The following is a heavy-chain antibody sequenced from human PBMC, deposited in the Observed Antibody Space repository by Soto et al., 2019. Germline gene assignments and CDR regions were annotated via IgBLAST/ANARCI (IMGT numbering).Heavy chain of an antibody. Sequence: QVQLQESGPGLMKPSETLSLTCTVSGAPITTTKWWAWVRLPPGKGLEWIGELSRGDERSSNPSPEGPCTMSLAKSNNHFSLTLTSVTAADTAIYYCATQTISYTWGVWGRGTSVTVSS. CDR1: GAPITTTKW. CDR2: LSRGDER. D-gene: IGHD3-16*01. CDR3: ATQTISYTWGV. J-gene: IGHJ6*02. V-gene: IGHV4-4*02.